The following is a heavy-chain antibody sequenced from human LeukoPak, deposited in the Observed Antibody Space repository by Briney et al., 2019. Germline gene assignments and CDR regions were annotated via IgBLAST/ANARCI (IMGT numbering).Heavy chain of an antibody. Sequence: ASMKVSCKASGYTFTGYYMHWVRQAPGKGFEWVGWINPNNGGTSYAQKFQGRVTMTRDTSIATAYMELPTLTSDDTAVYYCARGSSSPVPNFDYWGQGTLVTVSS. CDR3: ARGSSSPVPNFDY. J-gene: IGHJ4*02. CDR2: INPNNGGT. D-gene: IGHD6-13*01. V-gene: IGHV1-2*02. CDR1: GYTFTGYY.